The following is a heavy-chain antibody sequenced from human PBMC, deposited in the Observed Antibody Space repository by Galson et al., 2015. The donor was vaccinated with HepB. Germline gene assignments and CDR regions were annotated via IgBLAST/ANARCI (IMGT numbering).Heavy chain of an antibody. V-gene: IGHV1-69*06. D-gene: IGHD3-9*01. J-gene: IGHJ4*02. CDR2: IIPIFGTA. CDR3: ATGTPYYDILTGYPYYFDY. Sequence: SVKVSCKASGGTLSSYAISWVRQAPGQGLEWMGGIIPIFGTANYAQKFQGRVTITADKSTSTAYMELSSLRSEDTAVYYCATGTPYYDILTGYPYYFDYWGQGTLVTVSS. CDR1: GGTLSSYA.